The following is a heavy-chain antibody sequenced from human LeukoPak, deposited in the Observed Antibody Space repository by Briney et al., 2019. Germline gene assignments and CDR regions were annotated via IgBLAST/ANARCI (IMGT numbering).Heavy chain of an antibody. Sequence: GGSLRLLCAASGFTFSSYAMHWVRQAPGKGLEWVAVISYDGSNKYYADSVKGRFTISRDNSKNTLYLQMNSLRAEDTAVYYCARGPYDSSGYRSSWFDPWGQGTLVTVSS. CDR2: ISYDGSNK. D-gene: IGHD3-22*01. J-gene: IGHJ5*02. CDR3: ARGPYDSSGYRSSWFDP. CDR1: GFTFSSYA. V-gene: IGHV3-30*04.